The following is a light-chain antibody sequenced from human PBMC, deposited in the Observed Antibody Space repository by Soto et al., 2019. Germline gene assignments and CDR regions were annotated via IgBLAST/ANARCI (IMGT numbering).Light chain of an antibody. J-gene: IGLJ1*01. V-gene: IGLV2-14*01. CDR2: EVS. CDR1: SSDVGCYYY. Sequence: QSVLTQPASVSGSPGQSSTISCTGTSSDVGCYYYVSWYQQHPGEVPKLIIFEVSSRPAWISNRFSASKSGTTATLAISGLQAEDEADYYCSSYTTGSSYVFGTGTKVTLL. CDR3: SSYTTGSSYV.